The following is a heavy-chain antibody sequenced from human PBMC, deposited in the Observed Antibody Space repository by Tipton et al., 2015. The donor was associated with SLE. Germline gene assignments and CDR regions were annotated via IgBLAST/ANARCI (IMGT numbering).Heavy chain of an antibody. Sequence: SWVRQAPGKGLEWIGEINHSGSTNYNPSLKSRVTISVNTSKNQFSLNLSSVTAADTAVYYCARGIIAAACLYYFDYWGQGTLVTVSS. CDR2: INHSGST. CDR3: ARGIIAAACLYYFDY. D-gene: IGHD6-13*01. J-gene: IGHJ4*02. V-gene: IGHV4-34*01.